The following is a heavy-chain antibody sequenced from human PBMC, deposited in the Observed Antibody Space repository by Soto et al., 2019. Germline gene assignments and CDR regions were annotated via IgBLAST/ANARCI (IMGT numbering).Heavy chain of an antibody. CDR1: GGSSSGYY. J-gene: IGHJ4*02. D-gene: IGHD3-22*01. CDR3: ARDRAAYYYDSSGYSYFDY. CDR2: IYYTGYT. V-gene: IGHV4-59*01. Sequence: SETLSLTCAVYGGSSSGYYWSWIRQSPGKGLEWIGYIYYTGYTNYNPSLKSRVTISVDTSKNQFSLKVSSVTAADTAVYYCARDRAAYYYDSSGYSYFDYWGQGTLVTVSS.